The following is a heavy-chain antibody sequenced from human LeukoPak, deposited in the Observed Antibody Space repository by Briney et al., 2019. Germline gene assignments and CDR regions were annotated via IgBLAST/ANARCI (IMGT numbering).Heavy chain of an antibody. CDR3: ARDRLEGYSGYGSPLYYYMDV. CDR1: GGSISSYY. CDR2: IYYSGST. D-gene: IGHD5-12*01. J-gene: IGHJ6*03. Sequence: PSETLSLTCTVSGGSISSYYWSWIRQPPGKGLEWIGYIYYSGSTNYNPSLKSRVTISVDTSKNRFSLKLSSVTAADTAVYYCARDRLEGYSGYGSPLYYYMDVWGKGTTVTVSS. V-gene: IGHV4-59*01.